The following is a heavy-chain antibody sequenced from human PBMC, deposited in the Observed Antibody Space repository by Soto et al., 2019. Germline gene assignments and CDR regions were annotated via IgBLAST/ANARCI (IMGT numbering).Heavy chain of an antibody. CDR1: GFSLTTRGVG. D-gene: IGHD3-16*01. CDR3: AHIPNYYQYDWFDP. Sequence: QITLKESGPTLVKPTQTLTLNCTFSGFSLTTRGVGVGWIRQPPGKALECLALIYWDDDKRYSPSLQSRLSITKDTSKNQVVLTMTNVDPVDTATYYCAHIPNYYQYDWFDPWAQGTLVSVSS. V-gene: IGHV2-5*02. CDR2: IYWDDDK. J-gene: IGHJ5*02.